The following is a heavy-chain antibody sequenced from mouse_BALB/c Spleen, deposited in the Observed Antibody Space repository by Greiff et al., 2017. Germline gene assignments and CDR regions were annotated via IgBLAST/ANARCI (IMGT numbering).Heavy chain of an antibody. J-gene: IGHJ4*01. CDR2: IDPANGNT. V-gene: IGHV14-3*02. CDR3: ARRGVYDYDERGYAMDY. Sequence: EVKLMESGAELVKPGASVKLSCTASGFNIKDTYMHWVKQRPEQGLEWIGRIDPANGNTKYDPKFQGKATITADTSSNTAYLQLSSLTSEDTAVYYCARRGVYDYDERGYAMDYWGQGTSVTVSS. D-gene: IGHD2-4*01. CDR1: GFNIKDTY.